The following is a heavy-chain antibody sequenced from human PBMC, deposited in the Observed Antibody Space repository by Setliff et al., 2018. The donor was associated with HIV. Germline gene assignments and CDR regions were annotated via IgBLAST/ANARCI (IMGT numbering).Heavy chain of an antibody. CDR1: SGSISSGNYY. V-gene: IGHV4-31*03. CDR3: AREWRGRYYYYMDV. Sequence: SETLSLTCTVSSGSISSGNYYWSWIRRHPDKGLEWIGYIYYSGSAYYNPSLKSRVTISLDTSKNQFSLKLTSMTAADTAVYYCAREWRGRYYYYMDVWGKGTTVTVSS. J-gene: IGHJ6*03. D-gene: IGHD3-10*01. CDR2: IYYSGSA.